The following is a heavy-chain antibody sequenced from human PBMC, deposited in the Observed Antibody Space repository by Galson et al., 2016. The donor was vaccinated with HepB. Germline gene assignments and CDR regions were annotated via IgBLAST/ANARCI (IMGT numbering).Heavy chain of an antibody. CDR1: GFTFSDYS. CDR3: VRSCQTWFGGLLCYFDS. Sequence: SLRLSCAASGFTFSDYSMNWVRQAPGKGLEWLSSISGSGIFKFYADSVKGRFTISRDNAKSSLYLQINNLRAEDTAVYYCVRSCQTWFGGLLCYFDSWGQGTLVTVSS. J-gene: IGHJ4*02. CDR2: ISGSGIFK. D-gene: IGHD3-10*01. V-gene: IGHV3-21*01.